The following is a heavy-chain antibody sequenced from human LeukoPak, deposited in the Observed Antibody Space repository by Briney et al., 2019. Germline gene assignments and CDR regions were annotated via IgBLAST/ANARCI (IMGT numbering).Heavy chain of an antibody. CDR3: ATHGQNSMIVVVIIPYFDY. Sequence: PGGSLRLSCAASGFTFSSYGMSWVRQAPGKGLEWVSAISGSGGSTYYADSVKGRFTISRDNSENTLYLQMNSLRAEDTAVYYCATHGQNSMIVVVIIPYFDYWGQGTLVTVSS. CDR1: GFTFSSYG. D-gene: IGHD3-22*01. V-gene: IGHV3-23*01. CDR2: ISGSGGST. J-gene: IGHJ4*02.